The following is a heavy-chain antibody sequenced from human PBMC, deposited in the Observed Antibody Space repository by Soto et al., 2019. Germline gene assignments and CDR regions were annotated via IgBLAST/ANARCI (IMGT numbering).Heavy chain of an antibody. CDR3: ARGGYGDPLSY. CDR2: IMPIFATT. V-gene: IGHV1-69*13. J-gene: IGHJ4*02. D-gene: IGHD4-17*01. Sequence: SVKVSCKASGGTFSRYAISWVRQAPGQGLEWMGGIMPIFATTNYAQKYQGRVTITADESTSTAYMNLSGLTSKDTAVYYCARGGYGDPLSYWGQGSLVTVSS. CDR1: GGTFSRYA.